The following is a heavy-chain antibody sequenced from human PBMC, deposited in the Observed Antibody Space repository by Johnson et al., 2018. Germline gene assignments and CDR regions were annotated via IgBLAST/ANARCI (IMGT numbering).Heavy chain of an antibody. J-gene: IGHJ6*02. Sequence: QVQLQESGPGLVKPSESLSLTCTVSGGSISSYYWSWIRQPPGKGLEWIGLIYYSGSTNYNPPLKSRFTISDDTAKNQFSLKLSSGTAADTAVYYCAILNPAGYGVDVWGQGTTVTVSS. CDR3: AILNPAGYGVDV. CDR2: IYYSGST. CDR1: GGSISSYY. V-gene: IGHV4-59*03.